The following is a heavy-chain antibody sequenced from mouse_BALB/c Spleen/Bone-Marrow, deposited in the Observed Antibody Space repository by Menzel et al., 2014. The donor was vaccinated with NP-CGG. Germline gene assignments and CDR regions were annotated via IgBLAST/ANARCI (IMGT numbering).Heavy chain of an antibody. CDR3: TRPFAY. J-gene: IGHJ3*01. V-gene: IGHV6-6*02. Sequence: EVMLVESGGGLVQPGGSMKLSCIASGFTFSNYWMNWVRRSPEKGLEWIAEIRLKSNNYATHYVESVKGRFTISRDDSKSSVYLQMNNLRTEDTGVYYCTRPFAYWGQGTLVTVSA. CDR2: IRLKSNNYAT. CDR1: GFTFSNYW.